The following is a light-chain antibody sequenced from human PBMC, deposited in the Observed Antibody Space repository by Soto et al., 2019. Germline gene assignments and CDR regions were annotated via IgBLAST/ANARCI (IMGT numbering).Light chain of an antibody. CDR1: QSVGDTF. Sequence: EIVMTQSPATLSVSLGERVTLSCRASQSVGDTFLSWYQQKPGLAPRLLIYGVSNRATGIPDRFSGSGSGTDFILTISRLEPEDFALYYCGQFVSSPPRTFGQGTKVEIK. CDR3: GQFVSSPPRT. V-gene: IGKV3-20*01. CDR2: GVS. J-gene: IGKJ1*01.